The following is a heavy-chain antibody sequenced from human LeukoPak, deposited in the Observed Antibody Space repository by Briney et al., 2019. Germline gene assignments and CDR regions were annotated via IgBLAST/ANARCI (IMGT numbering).Heavy chain of an antibody. CDR1: GGSISSYY. D-gene: IGHD2-2*01. V-gene: IGHV4-59*01. CDR2: IYYSGST. CDR3: ARWIVVVPAAVNWFDP. J-gene: IGHJ5*02. Sequence: SETLSLTCTVSGGSISSYYWSWTRQPPGKGLEWIGYIYYSGSTNYNPSLKSRVTISVDTSKNQFSLKLSSVTAADTAVYYCARWIVVVPAAVNWFDPWGQGTLVTVSS.